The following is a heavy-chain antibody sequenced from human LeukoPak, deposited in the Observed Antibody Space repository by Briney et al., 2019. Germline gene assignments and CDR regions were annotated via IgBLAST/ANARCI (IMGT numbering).Heavy chain of an antibody. V-gene: IGHV4-30-4*01. CDR3: ARDHYYYYYGMDV. CDR1: GGSISSGDYY. J-gene: IGHJ6*02. Sequence: SETLFLTCTVSGGSISSGDYYWSWIRQPPGKGLEWIGYIYYSGSTYYNPSLKSRVTISVDTSKNQFSLKLSSVTAADTAVYYCARDHYYYYYGMDVWGQGTTVTVSS. CDR2: IYYSGST.